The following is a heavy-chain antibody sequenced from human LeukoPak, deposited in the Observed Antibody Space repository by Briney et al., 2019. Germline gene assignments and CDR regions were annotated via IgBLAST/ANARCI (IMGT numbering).Heavy chain of an antibody. V-gene: IGHV3-30*03. J-gene: IGHJ4*02. CDR3: AGSSWLGW. CDR2: ISYDGSNK. Sequence: PGRSLRLSCAASGFTFSSYGMHWVRQAPGKGLEWVAVISYDGSNKYYADSVKGRFTISRDNSKNTLYLQMNSLRAEDTAVYYCAGSSWLGWWGQGTLVTVSS. D-gene: IGHD6-13*01. CDR1: GFTFSSYG.